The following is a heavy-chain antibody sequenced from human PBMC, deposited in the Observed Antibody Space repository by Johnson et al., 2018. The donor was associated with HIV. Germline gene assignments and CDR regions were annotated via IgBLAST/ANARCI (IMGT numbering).Heavy chain of an antibody. J-gene: IGHJ3*02. Sequence: QVQLVESGGGVVQPGRSVRLSCAASGLNFSDYGMHWVRQAPGKGLEWVAAISYDGSDKYHADSVKGRFTISRDNSKNTLYLQMNSMRTEDTALYYCAKDASGSYSRAQSISDAFDIWGQGTMVTVSS. CDR1: GLNFSDYG. V-gene: IGHV3-30*04. CDR3: AKDASGSYSRAQSISDAFDI. CDR2: ISYDGSDK. D-gene: IGHD1-26*01.